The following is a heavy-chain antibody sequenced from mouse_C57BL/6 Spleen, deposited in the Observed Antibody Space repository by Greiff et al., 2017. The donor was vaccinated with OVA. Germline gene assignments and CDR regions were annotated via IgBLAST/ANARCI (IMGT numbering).Heavy chain of an antibody. V-gene: IGHV1-69*01. CDR2: IDPSDSYT. CDR3: ARIYYGYDEGAWFAY. J-gene: IGHJ3*01. Sequence: QVQLQQPGAELVMPGASVKLSCKASGYTFTSYWMHWVKQRPGQGLEWIGEIDPSDSYTNYNQKFKGKSTLTVDKSSSTAYMQLSSLTSEDSAVYYGARIYYGYDEGAWFAYWGQGTLVTVSA. D-gene: IGHD2-2*01. CDR1: GYTFTSYW.